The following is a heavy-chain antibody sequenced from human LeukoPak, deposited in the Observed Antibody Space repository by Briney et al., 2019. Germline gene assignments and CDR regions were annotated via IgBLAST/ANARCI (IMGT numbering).Heavy chain of an antibody. Sequence: GGSLRLSCAASGFTFSTYYMAWVRQAPGKGLEWVANIKQDGSQRNYVDSVRGRFIISSDNDKNLLYLQMNSLRAEDTAVYHCARDVGGNLDYWGQGILVTVSS. CDR3: ARDVGGNLDY. J-gene: IGHJ4*02. CDR1: GFTFSTYY. CDR2: IKQDGSQR. V-gene: IGHV3-7*05. D-gene: IGHD1-26*01.